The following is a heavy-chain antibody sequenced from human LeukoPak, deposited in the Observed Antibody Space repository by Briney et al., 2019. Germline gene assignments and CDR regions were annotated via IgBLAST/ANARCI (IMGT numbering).Heavy chain of an antibody. Sequence: SETLSLTCTVSGGSISDYSWSWIRQPPGKGLEWIGYIYYSGSTNYNPSLKSRVTISVDTSKNQFSLKLSSVTAADTAVYYCARADIVVVPAAIDWFDPWGQGTLVTVSS. V-gene: IGHV4-59*01. D-gene: IGHD2-2*02. CDR3: ARADIVVVPAAIDWFDP. CDR2: IYYSGST. J-gene: IGHJ5*02. CDR1: GGSISDYS.